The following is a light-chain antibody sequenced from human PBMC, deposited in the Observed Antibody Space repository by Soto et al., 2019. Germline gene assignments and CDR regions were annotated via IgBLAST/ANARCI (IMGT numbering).Light chain of an antibody. V-gene: IGKV3-15*01. CDR1: QSVRTN. J-gene: IGKJ5*01. Sequence: EIVLTQSPGTLSLSPGERAILSYRASQSVRTNVAWYQQIPGQAPRLLIYGASTRATGIPARFSGSGSGTEFTLTISSLQSEDFAVYYCQQYNNWPPITFGQGTRLEIK. CDR2: GAS. CDR3: QQYNNWPPIT.